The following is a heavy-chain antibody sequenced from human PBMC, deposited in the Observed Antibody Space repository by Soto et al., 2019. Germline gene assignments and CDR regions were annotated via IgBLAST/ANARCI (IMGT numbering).Heavy chain of an antibody. CDR1: GFTFSIYW. CDR2: IKQDGSEK. J-gene: IGHJ5*02. CDR3: ARGVSGYFWFDP. D-gene: IGHD1-1*01. Sequence: EVRLVESGGGLVQPGGSLRLSCAASGFTFSIYWMSWVRQSPEKGLEWVANIKQDGSEKYYVDSVNGRFTVSRDNAKNSLYLQMNSLRVEDTAVYYCARGVSGYFWFDPWGQGTLVTVSS. V-gene: IGHV3-7*01.